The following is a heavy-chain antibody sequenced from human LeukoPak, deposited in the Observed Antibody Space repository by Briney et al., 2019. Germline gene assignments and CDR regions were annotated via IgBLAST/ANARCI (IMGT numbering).Heavy chain of an antibody. CDR2: ISGSGGST. Sequence: GGSLRLSCAASGFAFSSYGMSWVRQAPGKGLEWVSAISGSGGSTYYADSVKGRFTISRDNSKNTLYLQMNSLRAEDTAVYYCARAGYFYYYFDYWGQGTLVIVSS. CDR1: GFAFSSYG. CDR3: ARAGYFYYYFDY. J-gene: IGHJ4*02. D-gene: IGHD3-9*01. V-gene: IGHV3-23*01.